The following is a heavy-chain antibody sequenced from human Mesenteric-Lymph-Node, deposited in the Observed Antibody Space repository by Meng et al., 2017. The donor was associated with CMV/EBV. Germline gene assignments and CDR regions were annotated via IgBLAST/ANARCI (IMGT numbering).Heavy chain of an antibody. J-gene: IGHJ5*02. V-gene: IGHV1-69*05. D-gene: IGHD2-2*01. CDR1: GGSFSSHA. CDR2: ILPMFVTP. Sequence: SVKVSCKASGGSFSSHAISWVRQAPGQGLEWMGAILPMFVTPTYTQKFQGRVTMTRNTSISTAYMELSSLRSEDTAVYYCARARLSRQLLLSAWFDPWGQGTLVTVSS. CDR3: ARARLSRQLLLSAWFDP.